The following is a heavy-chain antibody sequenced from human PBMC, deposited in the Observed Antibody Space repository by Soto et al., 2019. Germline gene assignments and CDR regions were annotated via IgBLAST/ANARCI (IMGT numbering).Heavy chain of an antibody. D-gene: IGHD5-18*01. CDR2: IYYSGST. J-gene: IGHJ4*02. V-gene: IGHV4-39*01. CDR3: ARSGYSYGPVGY. Sequence: PSETLSLTCTVSGGSISSTSYYWGWIRQPPGKGLEWIGSIYYSGSTYYNPSLESRVTISVDTSKNQFSLKLSSVTATDTAVYYCARSGYSYGPVGYWGQGTLVTVSS. CDR1: GGSISSTSYY.